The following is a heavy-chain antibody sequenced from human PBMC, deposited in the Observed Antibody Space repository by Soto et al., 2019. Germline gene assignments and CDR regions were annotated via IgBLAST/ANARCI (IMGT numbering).Heavy chain of an antibody. Sequence: GASVKVSCKASGGTFSSYAISWVRQAPGQGLEWMGGIIPIFGTANYAQKFQGRVTITADESTSTAYMELSSLRSEDTAVYYCARAPRYCSGGSCYSEDWGMDVWGQGTTVIVSS. D-gene: IGHD2-15*01. J-gene: IGHJ6*02. CDR1: GGTFSSYA. CDR2: IIPIFGTA. V-gene: IGHV1-69*13. CDR3: ARAPRYCSGGSCYSEDWGMDV.